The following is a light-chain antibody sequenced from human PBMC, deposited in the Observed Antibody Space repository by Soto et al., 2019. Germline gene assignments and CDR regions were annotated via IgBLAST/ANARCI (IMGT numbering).Light chain of an antibody. CDR2: GAS. Sequence: EIVLTQSPATLSLSPGERATLSCRASQSVSSNLVWYQQKRGQAPRLLIYGASTRATGIPARFSGSGSGTEFTLTISSLQSEDFAVYYCQQYNNWPPTWTFGQGTKVDIK. J-gene: IGKJ1*01. CDR1: QSVSSN. CDR3: QQYNNWPPTWT. V-gene: IGKV3-15*01.